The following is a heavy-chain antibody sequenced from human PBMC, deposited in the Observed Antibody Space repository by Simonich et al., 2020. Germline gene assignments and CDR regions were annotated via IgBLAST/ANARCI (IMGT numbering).Heavy chain of an antibody. CDR2: ISSSSSYI. Sequence: EVQLVESGGGLVQPGGSLRLSCAASGFTVSSNYMSWVRQAPGKGLEWVSSISSSSSYIYYAASVKGRFTISRDNAKNSLYLEMNSLRAEDTAVYYCARPAMVRGVTTKSYFDYWGQGTLVTVSS. D-gene: IGHD3-10*01. CDR1: GFTVSSNY. CDR3: ARPAMVRGVTTKSYFDY. J-gene: IGHJ4*02. V-gene: IGHV3-21*01.